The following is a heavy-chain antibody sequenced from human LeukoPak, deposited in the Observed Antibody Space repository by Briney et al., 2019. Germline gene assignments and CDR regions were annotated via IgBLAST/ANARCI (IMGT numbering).Heavy chain of an antibody. D-gene: IGHD3-10*01. J-gene: IGHJ4*02. CDR1: GGTFSSYA. Sequence: GASVKVSCKASGGTFSSYAISWVRQAPGQGLEWMGRIIPILGIANYAQKFQGRVTITADKSTSTAYMELSSLRSEDTAVYYCARGADYYGSAGNRNDYWGQGTLVTVSS. CDR2: IIPILGIA. CDR3: ARGADYYGSAGNRNDY. V-gene: IGHV1-69*04.